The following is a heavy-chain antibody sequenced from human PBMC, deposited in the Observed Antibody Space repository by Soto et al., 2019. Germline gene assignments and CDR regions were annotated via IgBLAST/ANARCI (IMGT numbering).Heavy chain of an antibody. J-gene: IGHJ4*02. Sequence: EVQLVESGGGLVQPGRSLRLSCAASGFTFDDYAMHWVRQSPGKGLEWVSSISWNSGTIAYADSVKGRFSISRDNAKNSLYLQMRSLRVEDTALYFCGKDADVGVRGYMHWGQGTLVTVSS. CDR2: ISWNSGTI. D-gene: IGHD1-26*01. CDR1: GFTFDDYA. CDR3: GKDADVGVRGYMH. V-gene: IGHV3-9*01.